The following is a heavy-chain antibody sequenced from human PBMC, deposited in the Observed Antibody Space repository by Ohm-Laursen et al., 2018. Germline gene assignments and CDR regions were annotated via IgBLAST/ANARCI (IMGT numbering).Heavy chain of an antibody. CDR3: TRDLTNPTYTYYDF. V-gene: IGHV3-21*01. J-gene: IGHJ4*02. CDR1: GFTFSNYH. D-gene: IGHD3-3*01. CDR2: ISSGSTYI. Sequence: SMRLSCAASGFTFSNYHMNWVRQAPGKGLEWVSSISSGSTYIHYADSVKGRFTISRDNAKNSLYVQMNSLRAEDTAVYYCTRDLTNPTYTYYDFWGRGTLVTVSS.